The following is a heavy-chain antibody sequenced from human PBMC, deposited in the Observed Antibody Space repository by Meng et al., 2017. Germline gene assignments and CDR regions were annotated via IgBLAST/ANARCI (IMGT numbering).Heavy chain of an antibody. CDR3: ARDYGDYAWIAKRWFDP. CDR2: IIPIFGTA. J-gene: IGHJ5*02. CDR1: GGTFSSYA. V-gene: IGHV1-69*01. D-gene: IGHD4-17*01. Sequence: VSLVQSGFELKEPGAWVKVCCKASGGTFSSYAISWVRQAPGQGLEWMGGIIPIFGTANYAQKFQGRVTITADESTSTAYMELSSLRSEDTAVYYCARDYGDYAWIAKRWFDPWGQGTLVTVSS.